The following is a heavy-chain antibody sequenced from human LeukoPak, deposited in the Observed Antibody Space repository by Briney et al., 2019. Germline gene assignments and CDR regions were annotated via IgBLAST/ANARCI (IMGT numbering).Heavy chain of an antibody. CDR1: GFTFSSYA. J-gene: IGHJ4*02. Sequence: GGSLRLSCAASGFTFSSYAMSWVRQAPGKGLEWVSVIYSGGSTYYADSVKGRFTISRHNSKNTLYLQMNSLRAEDTAVYYCARLARLTYFDYWGQGTLVTVSS. CDR3: ARLARLTYFDY. D-gene: IGHD4/OR15-4a*01. CDR2: IYSGGST. V-gene: IGHV3-53*04.